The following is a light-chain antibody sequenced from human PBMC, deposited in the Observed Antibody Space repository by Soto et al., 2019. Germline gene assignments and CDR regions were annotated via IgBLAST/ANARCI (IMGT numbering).Light chain of an antibody. CDR2: EVS. CDR1: SSDVGAYNY. CDR3: SSKRTTASLV. V-gene: IGLV2-14*01. Sequence: QSALAQPASVSVSPGQTITSSCTGTSSDVGAYNYVSWYQQHPGKAPKLMIYEVSNRPSGVSDRFSGSKSGNTASLTISGLQAADEADYYCSSKRTTASLVFGTGTKVTVL. J-gene: IGLJ1*01.